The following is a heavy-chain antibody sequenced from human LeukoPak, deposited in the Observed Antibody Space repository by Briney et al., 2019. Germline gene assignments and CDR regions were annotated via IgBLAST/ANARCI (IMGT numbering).Heavy chain of an antibody. CDR3: AKDGSSSGYPYYMDV. CDR1: GFTFSTYA. CDR2: ISGSGGST. V-gene: IGHV3-23*01. Sequence: GGSLRLSCEVSGFTFSTYAMSWVRQAPGKGLEWVSVISGSGGSTYYADSVKGRFTISRDDSKNTLYLQMNSLRAEDTAVYYCAKDGSSSGYPYYMDVWGKGTTVTVSS. J-gene: IGHJ6*03. D-gene: IGHD5-12*01.